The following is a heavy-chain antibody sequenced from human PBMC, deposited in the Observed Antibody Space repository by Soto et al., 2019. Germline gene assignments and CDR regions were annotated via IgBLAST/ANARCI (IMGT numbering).Heavy chain of an antibody. D-gene: IGHD3-9*01. V-gene: IGHV2-5*01. J-gene: IGHJ4*02. CDR3: AHSVDYDILTGYYLPDY. Sequence: SGPTLVNPTQTLTLTCTFSGFSLSTSGVGVGWIRQPPGKALEWLALIYWNDDKRYSPSLKSRLTITKDTSKNQVVLTMANMDPVDTATYYCAHSVDYDILTGYYLPDYWGQGTLVTVSS. CDR1: GFSLSTSGVG. CDR2: IYWNDDK.